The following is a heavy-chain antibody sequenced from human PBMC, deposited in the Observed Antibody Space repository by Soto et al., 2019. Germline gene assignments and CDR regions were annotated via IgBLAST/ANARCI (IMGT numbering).Heavy chain of an antibody. D-gene: IGHD2-15*01. CDR1: GFTFSSYS. Sequence: VQLVESGGGLVKPGGSLRLSCAASGFTFSSYSMNWVRQAPGKGLEWVSSISSSSSYIYYADSVKGRFTISRDNAKNSLYLQMNSLRAEDTAVYYCARAPHCSGGSCYPFDYWGQGTLVTVSS. V-gene: IGHV3-21*01. CDR3: ARAPHCSGGSCYPFDY. J-gene: IGHJ4*02. CDR2: ISSSSSYI.